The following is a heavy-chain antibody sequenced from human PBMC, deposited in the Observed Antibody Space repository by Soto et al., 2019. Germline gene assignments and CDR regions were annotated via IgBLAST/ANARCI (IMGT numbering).Heavy chain of an antibody. CDR2: ISYVGSNK. CDR1: GFTVSSYG. Sequence: GESLRLSCAASGFTVSSYGMHWVHQAPGKGLEWVAVISYVGSNKYYADSVMCQLTIYRDNSKNPLYLQMNSLRAEGRAVYYYAKGRMVRGAMTLYYFDYWGQGTLVTVPQ. J-gene: IGHJ4*02. D-gene: IGHD3-10*01. V-gene: IGHV3-30*18. CDR3: AKGRMVRGAMTLYYFDY.